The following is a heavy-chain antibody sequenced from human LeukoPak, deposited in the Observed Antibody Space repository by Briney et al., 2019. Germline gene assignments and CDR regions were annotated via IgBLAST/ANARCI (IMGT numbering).Heavy chain of an antibody. J-gene: IGHJ4*02. CDR3: ARDLSVYYTSSISTPKYFDY. CDR2: ISGSSNYI. CDR1: GFTFSTYS. Sequence: GGSLRLACAASGFTFSTYSMNWVRQAPGKGLEWVSSISGSSNYIFYADSVRGRFTISRDNAKNSLFLQMNSLRAEDTAVYYCARDLSVYYTSSISTPKYFDYWGQGTLVTVSS. V-gene: IGHV3-21*01. D-gene: IGHD3-22*01.